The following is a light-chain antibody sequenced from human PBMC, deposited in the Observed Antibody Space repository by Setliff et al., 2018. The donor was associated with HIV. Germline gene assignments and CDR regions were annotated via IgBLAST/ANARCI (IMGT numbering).Light chain of an antibody. J-gene: IGLJ1*01. V-gene: IGLV2-14*01. Sequence: QSALTQPASVSGSPGQSITISCTGTSSDVGGYKYVSWYQQYPGKAPKLIIYEVTNRPSGVSNRFSGSKSGNTASLTISGLQAEDEADYYCSSYTSSDTYVFGTGTKVTVL. CDR2: EVT. CDR3: SSYTSSDTYV. CDR1: SSDVGGYKY.